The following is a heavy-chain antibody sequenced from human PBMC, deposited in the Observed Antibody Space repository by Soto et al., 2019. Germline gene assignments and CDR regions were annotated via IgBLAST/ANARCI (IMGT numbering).Heavy chain of an antibody. D-gene: IGHD1-1*01. Sequence: LRLSCSASGFTFATYAMIWARQAPGKGLEWVSAISATGISTHYADSVKGRVTISRDNSANTLSLEMSSLTAEDTAVYYCARDKDTSSWTGFDFWGHGTLVTV. CDR2: ISATGIST. CDR3: ARDKDTSSWTGFDF. J-gene: IGHJ4*01. CDR1: GFTFATYA. V-gene: IGHV3-23*01.